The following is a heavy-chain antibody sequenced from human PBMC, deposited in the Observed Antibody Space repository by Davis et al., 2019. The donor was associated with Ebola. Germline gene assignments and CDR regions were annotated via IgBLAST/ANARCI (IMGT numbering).Heavy chain of an antibody. V-gene: IGHV3-74*01. CDR2: INPDGSFT. Sequence: PGGSLRLSCAASGFTFSSYWMHWVRHAPGKGLVWVSRINPDGSFTDYADSVKGRFSISRDSTSNTLYLQMNSLRAEDTAVYYCATHYSNLLDYYYGMNVWGKGTTVTVSS. CDR3: ATHYSNLLDYYYGMNV. CDR1: GFTFSSYW. J-gene: IGHJ6*04. D-gene: IGHD4-11*01.